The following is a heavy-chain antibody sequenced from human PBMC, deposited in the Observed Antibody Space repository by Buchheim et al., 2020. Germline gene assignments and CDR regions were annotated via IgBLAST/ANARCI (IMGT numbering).Heavy chain of an antibody. Sequence: EVQLVESGGGLVKPGGSLRLSCAASDFTFSDSTLNWVRQAPGKGLEWVSSISPYSTYIYYADSVTGRFTVSRDNAKKSVYLQMNSLRAEDTAVYYCVSHSTSGAYRSFVFDYWGQGTL. D-gene: IGHD2-8*01. J-gene: IGHJ4*02. V-gene: IGHV3-21*01. CDR3: VSHSTSGAYRSFVFDY. CDR1: DFTFSDST. CDR2: ISPYSTYI.